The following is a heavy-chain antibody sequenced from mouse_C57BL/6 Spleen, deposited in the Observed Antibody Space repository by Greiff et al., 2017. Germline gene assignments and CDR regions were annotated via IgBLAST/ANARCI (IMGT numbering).Heavy chain of an antibody. CDR3: ARPGYGSSYGAMDY. J-gene: IGHJ4*01. CDR1: GFTFSDYG. V-gene: IGHV5-17*01. Sequence: EVKVVESGGGLVKPGGSLKLSCAASGFTFSDYGMHWVRQAPEKVLEWVAYISSGSSTIYYADTVKGRFTLSRDNAKNTLFLQMTSLRSEDTAMYYCARPGYGSSYGAMDYWGQGTSVTVSS. CDR2: ISSGSSTI. D-gene: IGHD1-1*01.